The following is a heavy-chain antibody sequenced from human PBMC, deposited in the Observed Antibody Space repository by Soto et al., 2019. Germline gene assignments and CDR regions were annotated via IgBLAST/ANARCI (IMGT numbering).Heavy chain of an antibody. J-gene: IGHJ4*02. D-gene: IGHD3-10*01. CDR1: GFTFSSYG. V-gene: IGHV3-30*18. CDR2: ISYDGSNK. CDR3: AKDSYGSGSYLDY. Sequence: QVQLVESGGGVVQPGRSLRLSCAASGFTFSSYGMHWVRQAPGEGLEWVAVISYDGSNKYYADSVKGRFTISRDNSKNTLYLQMTSLRAEDTAVYYCAKDSYGSGSYLDYWGQGTLVTVSS.